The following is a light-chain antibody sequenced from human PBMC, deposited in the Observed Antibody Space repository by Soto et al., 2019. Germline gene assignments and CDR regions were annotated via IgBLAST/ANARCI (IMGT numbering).Light chain of an antibody. CDR2: GAA. Sequence: EIVLTQSPGTLSLSPGERATLSYRASQTVSSSYLAWYQQKPGQAPRLLIYGAASRATGIPDRFSGYGSGTDFTLTISRLEPEDFAVYYCQQYGRSLWTFGQGTKVEIK. J-gene: IGKJ1*01. CDR3: QQYGRSLWT. V-gene: IGKV3-20*01. CDR1: QTVSSSY.